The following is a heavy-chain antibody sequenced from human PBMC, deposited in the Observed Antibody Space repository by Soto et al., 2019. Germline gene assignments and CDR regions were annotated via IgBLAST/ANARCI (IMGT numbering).Heavy chain of an antibody. J-gene: IGHJ5*02. CDR1: GGSISSSNW. CDR2: IYRSGDA. CDR3: ARSVFP. Sequence: SETLSLTCTVSGGSISSSNWWSWVRQAPGKGLEWIGEIYRSGDANYNPSLKSRVTMSVDKSKNHFSLKLSSVTAADTAVYYCARSVFPWGQGTLVTVSS. V-gene: IGHV4-4*02.